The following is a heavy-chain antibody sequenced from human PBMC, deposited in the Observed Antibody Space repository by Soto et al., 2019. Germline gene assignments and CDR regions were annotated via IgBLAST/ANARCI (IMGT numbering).Heavy chain of an antibody. CDR3: ARGPPLGY. CDR2: IYHGVST. CDR1: GGSISSGGYS. V-gene: IGHV4-30-2*01. J-gene: IGHJ4*02. Sequence: PSATLSLTCAVSGGSISSGGYSWSWIRQPPGKGLECIGYIYHGVSTYYNPSLKSRVTISVDRSKNQFSLKLSSVTAADTAVYYCARGPPLGYWGQGTLVTVSS.